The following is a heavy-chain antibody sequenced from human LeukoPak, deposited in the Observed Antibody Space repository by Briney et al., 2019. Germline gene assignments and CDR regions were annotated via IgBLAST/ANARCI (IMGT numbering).Heavy chain of an antibody. CDR2: IYTSGST. D-gene: IGHD4-17*01. Sequence: PSETLSLTCTVSGGSISSGSYYWSWIRQPAGKGLEWIGRIYTSGSTNYNPSLKSRVTISVDTSKNQFSLKLSSVTAADTAVYYCARGAVTTDFDYWGQGTLVTVSS. CDR1: GGSISSGSYY. CDR3: ARGAVTTDFDY. J-gene: IGHJ4*02. V-gene: IGHV4-61*02.